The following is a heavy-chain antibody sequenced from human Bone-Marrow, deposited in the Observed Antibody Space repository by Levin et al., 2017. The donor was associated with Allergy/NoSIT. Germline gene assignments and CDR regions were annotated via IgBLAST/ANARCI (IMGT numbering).Heavy chain of an antibody. CDR2: INHSGST. D-gene: IGHD3-10*01. J-gene: IGHJ6*03. Sequence: SETLSLTCAVYGGSFSGYYWSWIRQPPGKGLEWIGEINHSGSTNYNPSLKSRVTISVDTSKNQFSLKLSSVTAADTAVYYCARIPRAAGRSTIIRGVMHYYMDVWGKGTTVTVSS. V-gene: IGHV4-34*01. CDR3: ARIPRAAGRSTIIRGVMHYYMDV. CDR1: GGSFSGYY.